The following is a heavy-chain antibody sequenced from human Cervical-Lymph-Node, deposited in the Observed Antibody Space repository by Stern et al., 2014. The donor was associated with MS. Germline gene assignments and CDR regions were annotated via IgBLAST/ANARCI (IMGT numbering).Heavy chain of an antibody. J-gene: IGHJ4*02. Sequence: EDQLVESGGGLVKPGGSLRLSCAASGFTFSTYTMNWVRQTPGKGLEWVSSISSSSTDISYADSVKGRFTISRDNARNSLYLQMNSLRAEDTALYFCARWGYYSDSSGYLLPAPFDHWGQGALVTVSS. CDR2: ISSSSTDI. D-gene: IGHD3-22*01. V-gene: IGHV3-21*01. CDR3: ARWGYYSDSSGYLLPAPFDH. CDR1: GFTFSTYT.